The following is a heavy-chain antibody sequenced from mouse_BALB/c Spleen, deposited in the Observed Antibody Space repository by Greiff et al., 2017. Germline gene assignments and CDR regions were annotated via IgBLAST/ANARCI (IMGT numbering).Heavy chain of an antibody. V-gene: IGHV1-20*02. CDR3: ARAYGVVYFDV. CDR1: GYSFTGYF. D-gene: IGHD6-5*01. CDR2: INPYNGDT. J-gene: IGHJ1*01. Sequence: EVQLQQSGPELVKPGASVKISCKASGYSFTGYFMNWVMQSHGKSLEWIGRINPYNGDTFYNQKFKGKATLTVDKSSSTAHMELRSLASEDSAVYYCARAYGVVYFDVWGAGTTVTVSS.